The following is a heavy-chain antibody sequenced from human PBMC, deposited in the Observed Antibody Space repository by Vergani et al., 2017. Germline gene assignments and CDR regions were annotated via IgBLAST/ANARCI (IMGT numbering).Heavy chain of an antibody. CDR3: ATFRELVYYDSNCYPPG. D-gene: IGHD3-22*01. V-gene: IGHV4-39*01. CDR1: GGSISSSTYF. CDR2: IYYNGST. J-gene: IGHJ4*02. Sequence: QLQLQESGPGLVKPSETLSLTCTVSGGSISSSTYFWGWIRQPPGKGLEWIGNIYYNGSTYYNPSLKSRVTISVATSKNQFSLKLSSVTAADTAVYYCATFRELVYYDSNCYPPGWGQGTLVTVSS.